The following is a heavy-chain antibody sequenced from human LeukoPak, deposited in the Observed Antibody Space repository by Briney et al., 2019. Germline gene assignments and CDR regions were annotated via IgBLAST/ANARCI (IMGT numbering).Heavy chain of an antibody. Sequence: SETLSLTCTVSGGSISSYYWSWIRQPPGKGLEWIGYIYYSGSTYYNPSLKSRVTISVDTSKNQFSLKLSSVTAADTAVYYCARYYDSSGYWSTPHFDYWGREPWSPSPQ. CDR1: GGSISSYY. CDR3: ARYYDSSGYWSTPHFDY. D-gene: IGHD3-22*01. CDR2: IYYSGST. J-gene: IGHJ4*02. V-gene: IGHV4-59*01.